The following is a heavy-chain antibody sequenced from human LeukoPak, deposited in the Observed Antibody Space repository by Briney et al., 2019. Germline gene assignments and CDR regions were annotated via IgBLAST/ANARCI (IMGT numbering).Heavy chain of an antibody. CDR3: GREGGVYGSYY. Sequence: PGGSLRLSCEASRFTFSSYWMSWVRQAPGKGLEWVSSISSSSYIYYADSVRGRFTISRDNAKNSLYLQMNSLEAEGTAVYCCGREGGVYGSYYWGQGTLVTVSS. J-gene: IGHJ4*02. V-gene: IGHV3-21*01. CDR1: RFTFSSYW. D-gene: IGHD3-22*01. CDR2: ISSSSYI.